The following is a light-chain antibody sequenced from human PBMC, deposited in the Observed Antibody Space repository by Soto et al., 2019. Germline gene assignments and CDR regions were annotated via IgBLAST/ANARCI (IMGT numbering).Light chain of an antibody. CDR1: QSVSNNY. V-gene: IGKV3-20*01. Sequence: EIVLTQSPDTLSLSPGERATLSCRASQSVSNNYLAWYLQKPGQAPKVLIHAASGRTTGIPDRFRGSGSGTDFTLTITRLEPEDCAVYYCQQYGSSPWTFGHGTKVEIK. J-gene: IGKJ1*01. CDR2: AAS. CDR3: QQYGSSPWT.